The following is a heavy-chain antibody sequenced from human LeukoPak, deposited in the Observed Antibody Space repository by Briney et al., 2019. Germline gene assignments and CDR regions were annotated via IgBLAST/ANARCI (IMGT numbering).Heavy chain of an antibody. V-gene: IGHV3-23*01. CDR2: FSGSGSRT. J-gene: IGHJ4*02. CDR1: GFIFNSFA. D-gene: IGHD5-18*01. CDR3: ARVGYSYGQFDY. Sequence: GGSLRLSCAASGFIFNSFAMSWVRQAPGKGLEWVSTFSGSGSRTSYADSVKGRFTISRDNSKNTLYLQMKSLRAEDTAVYYCARVGYSYGQFDYWGQGTLVTVSS.